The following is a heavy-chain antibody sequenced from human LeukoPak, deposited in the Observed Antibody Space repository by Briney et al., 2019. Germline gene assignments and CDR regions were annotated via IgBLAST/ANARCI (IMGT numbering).Heavy chain of an antibody. CDR3: AGLGNPLDAFDI. CDR1: GDSISSYY. V-gene: IGHV4-59*08. Sequence: SETLSLTCTVSGDSISSYYWSWIRQPPGKGLEWIGYIYYSGSTNYNPSLKSRVTISVDTSKNQFSLKLSSVTAADTAVYYCAGLGNPLDAFDIWGQGTMVTVSS. J-gene: IGHJ3*02. D-gene: IGHD1-14*01. CDR2: IYYSGST.